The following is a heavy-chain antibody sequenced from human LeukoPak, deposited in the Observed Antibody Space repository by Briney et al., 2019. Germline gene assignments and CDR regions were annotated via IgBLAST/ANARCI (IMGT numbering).Heavy chain of an antibody. CDR3: ARPTPYSSSWSFDY. Sequence: AESLKISCKGSGYSFTSYWIGWVRQMPGKSLEWMGIIYPGDSDTRYSPAFQGQVTISADKSISTAYLQWSSLKASDTAMYYCARPTPYSSSWSFDYWGQGTLVTVSS. CDR2: IYPGDSDT. D-gene: IGHD6-13*01. CDR1: GYSFTSYW. J-gene: IGHJ4*02. V-gene: IGHV5-51*01.